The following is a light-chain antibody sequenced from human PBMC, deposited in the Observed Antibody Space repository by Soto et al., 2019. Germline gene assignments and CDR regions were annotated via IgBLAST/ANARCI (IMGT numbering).Light chain of an antibody. V-gene: IGLV2-14*03. CDR3: SSYTTSNTRQIV. Sequence: QAVVTQPASVSGSPGQSITISCTGTSSDIGGYNYVSWYQHHPGKAPKLMIFDVSKRPSGVSNRFSGSKSGNTASLTISGLQPEDEADYYCSSYTTSNTRQIVFGTGTKVTVL. CDR2: DVS. J-gene: IGLJ1*01. CDR1: SSDIGGYNY.